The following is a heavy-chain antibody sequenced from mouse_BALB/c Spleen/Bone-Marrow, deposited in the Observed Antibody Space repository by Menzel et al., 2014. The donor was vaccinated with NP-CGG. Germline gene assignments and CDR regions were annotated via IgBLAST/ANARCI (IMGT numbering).Heavy chain of an antibody. CDR1: GFTFNRYV. V-gene: IGHV5-9-3*01. CDR2: ISVGGSYS. Sequence: EVQGVESGGGLVKPGGSLKLSCAATGFTFNRYVMSRVRQTPEKRLEWVASISVGGSYSYYPDSVKGRFTISRDNAKNSLYLQMSSLRSEDTAMFYCARRGYGNHGYYAMDYWGQGTSVTVSS. D-gene: IGHD2-1*01. J-gene: IGHJ4*01. CDR3: ARRGYGNHGYYAMDY.